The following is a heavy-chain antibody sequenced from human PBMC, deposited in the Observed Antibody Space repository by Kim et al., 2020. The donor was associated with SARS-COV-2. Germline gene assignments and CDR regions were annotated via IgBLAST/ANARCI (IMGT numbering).Heavy chain of an antibody. Sequence: ASVKVSCKASGYTFTSYTMHWVRQAPGQRPEWMGWISTAGGNTKYSQKFQGRVTLTRDTSASTAYMELSSLISEDTAVYYCARAFCSGGSCTSGYWGQGTLVTVSS. CDR1: GYTFTSYT. D-gene: IGHD2-15*01. J-gene: IGHJ4*02. V-gene: IGHV1-3*04. CDR2: ISTAGGNT. CDR3: ARAFCSGGSCTSGY.